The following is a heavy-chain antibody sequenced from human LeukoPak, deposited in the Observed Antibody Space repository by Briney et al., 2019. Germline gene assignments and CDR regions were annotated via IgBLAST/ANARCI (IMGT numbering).Heavy chain of an antibody. D-gene: IGHD6-13*01. Sequence: SETLSLTCAVSGYSISSGCYWGWIRQPPGKGLEWIGSIYHSGSTYYNPSLKSRVTISVDTSKNQFSLKLSSVTAADTAVYYCARAGINNWFDPWGQGTLVTVSS. CDR3: ARAGINNWFDP. CDR1: GYSISSGCY. J-gene: IGHJ5*02. CDR2: IYHSGST. V-gene: IGHV4-38-2*01.